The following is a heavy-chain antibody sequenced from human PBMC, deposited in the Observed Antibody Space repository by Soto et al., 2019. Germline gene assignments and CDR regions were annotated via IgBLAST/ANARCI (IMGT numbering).Heavy chain of an antibody. D-gene: IGHD2-15*01. CDR2: INKYGVTT. V-gene: IGHV3-64*04. CDR3: ARGRRGTFLYCSGGSCDYYFDY. CDR1: GFSFSAYA. Sequence: PGGSLRLSCSASGFSFSAYAMHWVRQAPGKGPEYVSVINKYGVTTFYADSVKGRFTISRDNSKNTLYLHMTSLRSEDTAVYYCARGRRGTFLYCSGGSCDYYFDYWGQGTLVTVSS. J-gene: IGHJ4*02.